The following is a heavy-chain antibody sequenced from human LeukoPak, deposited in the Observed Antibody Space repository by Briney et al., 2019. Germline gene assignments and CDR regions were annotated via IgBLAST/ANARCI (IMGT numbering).Heavy chain of an antibody. CDR3: ARGLSLQAAAGTSLFDY. CDR1: GYTFTSYY. V-gene: IGHV1-46*03. CDR2: INPSGGST. Sequence: GASVKVSCKASGYTFTSYYMHWVRQAPGQGLEWMGIINPSGGSTSYAQKFQGRVTMTRDTSTSTVYMELSNLRSEDTAVYYCARGLSLQAAAGTSLFDYWGQGTLVTVSS. D-gene: IGHD6-13*01. J-gene: IGHJ4*02.